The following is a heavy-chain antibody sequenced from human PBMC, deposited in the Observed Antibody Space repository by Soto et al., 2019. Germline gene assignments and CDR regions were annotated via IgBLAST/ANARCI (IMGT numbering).Heavy chain of an antibody. CDR3: ASMHGYSGSLNPASFDY. Sequence: ASVKVSCKASGYTFTVYYMHWVRQAPGQGLEWMGWINPNSGGANYAQKFQGRVTMTRDTPISTAYMELSRLRSDDTAVYYCASMHGYSGSLNPASFDYWGKQTLVTVSS. CDR2: INPNSGGA. CDR1: GYTFTVYY. D-gene: IGHD5-12*01. J-gene: IGHJ4*02. V-gene: IGHV1-2*02.